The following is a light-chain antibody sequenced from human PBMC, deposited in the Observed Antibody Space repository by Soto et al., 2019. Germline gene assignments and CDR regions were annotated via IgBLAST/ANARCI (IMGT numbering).Light chain of an antibody. CDR1: SSNIGSNT. CDR3: AAWDDSLNGRVV. CDR2: SNN. J-gene: IGLJ2*01. Sequence: QSVLTQPPSASGTPGQRGTISCSGSSSNIGSNTVNWYQQLPGTAPKLLIYSNNQRPSGVPDRFSGSKSGTSASLAISGLQSEDEDDYYCAAWDDSLNGRVVFGGGTKLTVL. V-gene: IGLV1-44*01.